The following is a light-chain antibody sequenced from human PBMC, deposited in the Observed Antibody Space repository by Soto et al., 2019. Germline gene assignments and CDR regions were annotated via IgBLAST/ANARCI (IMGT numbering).Light chain of an antibody. CDR1: QGISSY. CDR2: AAS. Sequence: DIQLTQSPSFLSASVGDRVTITCRASQGISSYLACYQQKPGKDPKLLIYAASTLQSGVPSRFSGSGSVTEFIHPISSLQPEDFATYYCQQLNSYPRVTFGGGTKVEIK. CDR3: QQLNSYPRVT. V-gene: IGKV1-9*01. J-gene: IGKJ4*01.